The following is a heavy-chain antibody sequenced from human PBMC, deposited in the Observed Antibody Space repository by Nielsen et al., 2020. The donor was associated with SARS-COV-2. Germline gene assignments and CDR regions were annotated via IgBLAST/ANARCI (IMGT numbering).Heavy chain of an antibody. V-gene: IGHV3-23*01. CDR2: VSGRGDRT. CDR1: GFTFDNYA. J-gene: IGHJ4*02. CDR3: AKDEAVSASDGFDS. Sequence: GESLRLSCAASGFTFDNYAMTWVRQAPGKGLEWVSVVSGRGDRTFYADSVRGRFTVSRDNSNNTVFLQMNSLRAEDTAVYYCAKDEAVSASDGFDSWGQGTLVTVSS. D-gene: IGHD5-24*01.